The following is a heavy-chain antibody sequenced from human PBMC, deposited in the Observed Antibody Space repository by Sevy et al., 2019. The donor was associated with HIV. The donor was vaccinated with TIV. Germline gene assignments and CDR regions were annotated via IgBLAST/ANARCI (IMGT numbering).Heavy chain of an antibody. Sequence: SETLSLTCTVSGGSFTSSDSYWSWIRQPPGEGLEWIGYIHYTGGTYYNPFLKSRVAMSVDTSEKQFPLKLRFLTAADTAVYYCASKRGYNDGPFDYWGQGTLVTVSS. CDR2: IHYTGGT. J-gene: IGHJ4*02. V-gene: IGHV4-30-4*01. CDR1: GGSFTSSDSY. CDR3: ASKRGYNDGPFDY. D-gene: IGHD5-12*01.